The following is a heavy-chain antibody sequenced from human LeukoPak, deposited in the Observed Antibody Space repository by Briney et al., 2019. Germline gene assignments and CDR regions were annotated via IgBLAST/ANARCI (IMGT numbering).Heavy chain of an antibody. J-gene: IGHJ4*02. CDR2: IYSDWSST. CDR1: GFTFRSSW. V-gene: IGHV3-74*01. D-gene: IGHD1-26*01. CDR3: AREGQGGSFDY. Sequence: PGGSLRLSCAASGFTFRSSWMHWVRQPPGKGLVWVSRIYSDWSSTTYADSVKGRFTISRDNAKNTLYLQMNSLRAEDTAVYYCAREGQGGSFDYWGQGTLVTVSS.